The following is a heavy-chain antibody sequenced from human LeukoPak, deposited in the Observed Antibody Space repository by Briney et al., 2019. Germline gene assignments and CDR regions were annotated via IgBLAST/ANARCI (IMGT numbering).Heavy chain of an antibody. Sequence: SETLSLTCTVSGGSISSSSYYWGWIRQPPGKGLEWIGSIYYSESTYYNPSLNSRATISVDTSKKQFSLKLSSVTAADTAVYYCASKPKGRLLWFGELLNWFDPWGQGTLVTVSS. V-gene: IGHV4-39*01. D-gene: IGHD3-10*01. J-gene: IGHJ5*02. CDR1: GGSISSSSYY. CDR3: ASKPKGRLLWFGELLNWFDP. CDR2: IYYSEST.